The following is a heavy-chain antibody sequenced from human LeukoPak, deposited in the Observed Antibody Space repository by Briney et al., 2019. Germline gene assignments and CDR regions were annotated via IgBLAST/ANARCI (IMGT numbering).Heavy chain of an antibody. V-gene: IGHV1-8*01. D-gene: IGHD6-6*01. CDR3: ARDRGLYSSSSNAFDI. CDR1: GYTFSSFD. CDR2: MNPNSLNT. J-gene: IGHJ3*02. Sequence: ASVKVSCKTSGYTFSSFDVIWVRQATGQGLEWIGWMNPNSLNTGYAQKFRGRVTMTGGTSISTAYMELSSLISEDTAVYYCARDRGLYSSSSNAFDIWGQGTMVTVSS.